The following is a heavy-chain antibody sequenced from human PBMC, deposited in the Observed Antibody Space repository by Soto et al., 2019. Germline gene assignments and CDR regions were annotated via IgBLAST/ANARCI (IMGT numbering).Heavy chain of an antibody. V-gene: IGHV3-30*04. CDR2: ISFDGSNK. Sequence: LRLSCAASGFSFYDSAMHWVRQAPGKGLDWVAAISFDGSNKYYADSVKGRFTISRDNSKNTLYLQMNSLRAEDTALYHCARSDGYNKIEYWGQGTLVTVSS. CDR3: ARSDGYNKIEY. D-gene: IGHD5-18*01. CDR1: GFSFYDSA. J-gene: IGHJ4*02.